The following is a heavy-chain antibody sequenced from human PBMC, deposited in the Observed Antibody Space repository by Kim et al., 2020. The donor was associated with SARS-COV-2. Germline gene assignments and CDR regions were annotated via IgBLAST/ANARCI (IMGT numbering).Heavy chain of an antibody. CDR2: IYYSGST. Sequence: SETLSLTCTVSGGSISSSSYYWGWIRQPPGKGLEWIGSIYYSGSTYYNPSLKSRVTISVDTSKNQFSLKLSSVTAADTAVYYCARVEGAMVRGWDWFDPWGQGTLVTVSS. J-gene: IGHJ5*02. CDR3: ARVEGAMVRGWDWFDP. D-gene: IGHD3-10*01. V-gene: IGHV4-39*07. CDR1: GGSISSSSYY.